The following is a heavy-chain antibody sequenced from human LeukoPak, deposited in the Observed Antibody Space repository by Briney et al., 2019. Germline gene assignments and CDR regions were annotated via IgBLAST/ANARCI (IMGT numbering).Heavy chain of an antibody. CDR1: GGSISSYY. Sequence: SETLSLTCTVPGGSISSYYWSWIRQPPGKVLASIGYIYYSGSTDYNPSLKSPVPISVDQSKNQFSLKLGSVTAADTAVYYCAGGDIAAAGTFDYWGQGTLVTVSS. CDR3: AGGDIAAAGTFDY. V-gene: IGHV4-59*01. CDR2: IYYSGST. D-gene: IGHD6-13*01. J-gene: IGHJ4*02.